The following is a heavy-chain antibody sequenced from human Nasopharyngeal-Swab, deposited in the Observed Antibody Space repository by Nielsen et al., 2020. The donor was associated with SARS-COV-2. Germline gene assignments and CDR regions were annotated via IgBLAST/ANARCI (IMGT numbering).Heavy chain of an antibody. CDR3: AKDGGWEPYKNWFDP. D-gene: IGHD1-26*01. CDR2: ISYDGSNK. V-gene: IGHV3-30*18. J-gene: IGHJ5*02. Sequence: WIRQPPGKGLEWVAVISYDGSNKYYADSVKGRFTISRDNSKNTLYPQMNSLRAEDTAVYYCAKDGGWEPYKNWFDPWGQGTLVTVSS.